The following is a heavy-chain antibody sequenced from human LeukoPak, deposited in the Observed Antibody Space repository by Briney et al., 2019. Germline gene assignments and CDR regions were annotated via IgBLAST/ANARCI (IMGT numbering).Heavy chain of an antibody. J-gene: IGHJ4*02. V-gene: IGHV4-59*12. CDR1: GGSISSYY. D-gene: IGHD3-16*02. Sequence: SSETLSLTCTVSGGSISSYYWSWIRQPPGKGLEWIGYIYYSGSTNYNPSLKSRVTISVDTSKNQFSLKLSSVTAADTAVYYCARGRYLPLYFDYWGQGTLVTVSS. CDR3: ARGRYLPLYFDY. CDR2: IYYSGST.